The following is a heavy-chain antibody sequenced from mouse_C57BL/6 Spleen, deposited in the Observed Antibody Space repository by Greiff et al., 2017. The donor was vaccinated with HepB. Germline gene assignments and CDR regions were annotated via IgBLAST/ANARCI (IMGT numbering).Heavy chain of an antibody. J-gene: IGHJ2*01. Sequence: QVQLQQSGAELMKPGASVKLSCKATGYTFTGYWIEWVKQRPGHGLEWIGEILPGSGSTNYNEKFKGKATFTADTSSNPSYMQLSSLTTEDSAIYYCASWRDGYYCFFDYWGQGTTLTVSS. D-gene: IGHD2-3*01. CDR3: ASWRDGYYCFFDY. CDR1: GYTFTGYW. V-gene: IGHV1-9*01. CDR2: ILPGSGST.